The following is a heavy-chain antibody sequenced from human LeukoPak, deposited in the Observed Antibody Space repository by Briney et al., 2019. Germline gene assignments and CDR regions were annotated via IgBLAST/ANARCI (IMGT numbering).Heavy chain of an antibody. CDR1: GYTFTGYY. D-gene: IGHD3-10*01. CDR2: INPNSGGT. Sequence: ASVKVSCTASGYTFTGYYMHRVRQAPGQGLEWMGRINPNSGGTNYAQKFQGRVTMTRDTSISTAYMELSRLRSDDTAVYYCARGRRMVRGVIIVYYFDYWGQGTLVTVSS. CDR3: ARGRRMVRGVIIVYYFDY. J-gene: IGHJ4*02. V-gene: IGHV1-2*06.